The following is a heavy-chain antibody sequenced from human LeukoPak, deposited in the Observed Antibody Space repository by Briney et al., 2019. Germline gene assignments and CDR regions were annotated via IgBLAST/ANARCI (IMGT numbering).Heavy chain of an antibody. D-gene: IGHD6-13*01. CDR2: ISGSGGGT. CDR3: ARPSSSWYHGPVDY. V-gene: IGHV3-23*01. Sequence: GGSLRLSCGAWGFTFSRYAMRGLRQAPGRGREGVAGISGSGGGTYYADSVQGRFTTTRDNSTNTLYLQMNSPRADATAVYYCARPSSSWYHGPVDYWGQGTLVTVSS. J-gene: IGHJ4*02. CDR1: GFTFSRYA.